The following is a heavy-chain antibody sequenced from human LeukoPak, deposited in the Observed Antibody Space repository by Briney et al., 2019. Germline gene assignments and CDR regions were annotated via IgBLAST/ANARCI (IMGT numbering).Heavy chain of an antibody. Sequence: ASVKVTCKASGYTCTNYVVNWVRQAPGQRPEWMRWINAGNGDTKYSQNFHRRVTITRDTSASTAYMELSSLTSEDTALYYCARDDCGDTCYPGGYWGQGTLVTVSS. V-gene: IGHV1-3*01. D-gene: IGHD2-21*01. CDR1: GYTCTNYV. CDR2: INAGNGDT. J-gene: IGHJ4*02. CDR3: ARDDCGDTCYPGGY.